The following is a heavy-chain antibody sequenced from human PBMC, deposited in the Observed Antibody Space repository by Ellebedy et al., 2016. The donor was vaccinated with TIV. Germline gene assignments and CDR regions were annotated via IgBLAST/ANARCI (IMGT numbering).Heavy chain of an antibody. Sequence: GGSLRLXXAASGFTFTTYAMSWVRQAPGKGLEWVSVIGPSADNTYFADSVKGRFTVSRDNSKNTLYLQMNSLRAEDTAVYFCAKDQASGEYDYGWGTFDIWGQGTVVTVSS. CDR3: AKDQASGEYDYGWGTFDI. J-gene: IGHJ3*02. CDR1: GFTFTTYA. V-gene: IGHV3-23*01. CDR2: IGPSADNT. D-gene: IGHD3-10*01.